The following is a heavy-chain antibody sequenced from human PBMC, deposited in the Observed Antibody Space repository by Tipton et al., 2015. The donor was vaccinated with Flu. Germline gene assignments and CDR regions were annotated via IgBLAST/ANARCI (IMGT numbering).Heavy chain of an antibody. CDR3: AREGNYMTMSNDY. Sequence: QLVQSGGGLVKPGGSLRLSCAASGFTFTTYTMDWVRQAPGKGLEWVASISYTSSHIYYADSVKGRFTISRDNAKNSLYLQMNSLRVEDTAVYYCAREGNYMTMSNDYWGQGTQVTVSS. V-gene: IGHV3-21*01. CDR1: GFTFTTYT. D-gene: IGHD3-10*02. CDR2: ISYTSSHI. J-gene: IGHJ4*02.